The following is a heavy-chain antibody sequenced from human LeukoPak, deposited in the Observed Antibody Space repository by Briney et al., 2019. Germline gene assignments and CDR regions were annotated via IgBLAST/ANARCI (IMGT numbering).Heavy chain of an antibody. Sequence: GASVKVSCKASGGTFSSYAISWVREAPGQGLEWMGRIIPILGIANYAQKFQGRVTITADKSTSTAYMELSSLRSEDTAVYYCASDQSTYSGSYDYWGQGTLVTVSS. V-gene: IGHV1-69*04. CDR3: ASDQSTYSGSYDY. CDR1: GGTFSSYA. J-gene: IGHJ4*02. D-gene: IGHD1-26*01. CDR2: IIPILGIA.